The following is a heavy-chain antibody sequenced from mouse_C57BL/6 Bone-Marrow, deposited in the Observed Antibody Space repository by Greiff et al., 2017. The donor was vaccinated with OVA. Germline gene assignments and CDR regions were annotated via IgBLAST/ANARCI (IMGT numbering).Heavy chain of an antibody. J-gene: IGHJ1*03. V-gene: IGHV5-6*01. CDR1: GFTFSSYG. CDR3: VRQGESSRKGYFDV. CDR2: ISSDGSYT. Sequence: EVQLVESGGDLVKPGGSLKLSCAASGFTFSSYGMSWVRQTPDKGLEWVANISSDGSYTYYPDSVKGRFTISRDNAKNTLYLQMSRLKSEDTAMYYCVRQGESSRKGYFDVWGTGTTVTVSS. D-gene: IGHD1-1*01.